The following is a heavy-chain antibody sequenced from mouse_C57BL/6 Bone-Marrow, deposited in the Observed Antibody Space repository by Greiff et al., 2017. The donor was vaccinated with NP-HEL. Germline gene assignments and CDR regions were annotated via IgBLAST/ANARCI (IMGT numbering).Heavy chain of an antibody. V-gene: IGHV14-1*01. CDR1: GFNIKDYY. D-gene: IGHD2-4*01. CDR2: IDPEDGDT. J-gene: IGHJ3*01. CDR3: TTRGRYDYEGFAY. Sequence: EVQLQQSGAELVRPGASVKLSCTASGFNIKDYYMHWVKQRPEQGLEWIGRIDPEDGDTEYAPKFPGKATMTADTSSNTAYLQLSSLTSEDTAVYYCTTRGRYDYEGFAYWGQGTLVTVSA.